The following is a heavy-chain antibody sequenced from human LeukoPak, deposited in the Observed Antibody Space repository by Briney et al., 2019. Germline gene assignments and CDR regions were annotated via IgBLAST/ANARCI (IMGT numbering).Heavy chain of an antibody. D-gene: IGHD3-10*02. V-gene: IGHV3-30-3*02. CDR2: TTRDESEK. CDR1: GFTFSRNG. J-gene: IGHJ3*02. Sequence: GGSLRLSCAASGFTFSRNGMHWVRQAPGKGLEWVAFTTRDESEKFYVDSVKGRFTIARDNPMNTLYLQMHSLRAEDSGIYYCVKDVLFAVGDAVDIWGQGTMVAVS. CDR3: VKDVLFAVGDAVDI.